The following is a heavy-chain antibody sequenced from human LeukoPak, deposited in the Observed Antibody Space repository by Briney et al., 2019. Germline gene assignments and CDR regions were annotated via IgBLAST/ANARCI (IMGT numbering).Heavy chain of an antibody. CDR1: GFTFSTYS. D-gene: IGHD4/OR15-4a*01. CDR3: ARDQGMVNDAFDV. J-gene: IGHJ3*01. Sequence: PGGSLRLSCEPSGFTFSTYSMNWVRQAPGKGREWFSYISISSTTIYYAASVKGRFTISRDNSKNSLYLQMNNLRDDDTAVYYCARDQGMVNDAFDVWGQGTLVTVSS. CDR2: ISISSTTI. V-gene: IGHV3-48*02.